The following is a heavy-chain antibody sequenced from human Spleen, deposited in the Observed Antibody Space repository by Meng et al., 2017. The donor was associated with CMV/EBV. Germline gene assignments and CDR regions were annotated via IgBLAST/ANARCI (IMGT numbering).Heavy chain of an antibody. J-gene: IGHJ4*02. V-gene: IGHV3-30*04. CDR1: GFTFSNYP. CDR2: TSYDGSTN. CDR3: ARDRHLTIDY. Sequence: LSCAASGFTFSNYPMHWVRQAPGRELEWVAITSYDGSTNSYADSVKGRFTISRDNSRTTLFLQMNSLRPEDTAVYYCARDRHLTIDYWGQGTLVTVSS.